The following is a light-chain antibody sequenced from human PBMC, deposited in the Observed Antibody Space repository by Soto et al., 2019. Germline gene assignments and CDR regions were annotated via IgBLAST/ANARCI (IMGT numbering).Light chain of an antibody. CDR1: SSDVGGYNY. CDR3: SSYTSSSVV. Sequence: QSALTQPASVSGSPGQSITISCTGTSSDVGGYNYVSWYQQQPGKAPKLMIYDVSNRPSGVSNRFSGSKSGNTASLTISGLQAEDEADYYCSSYTSSSVVFGGGTKVNVL. CDR2: DVS. J-gene: IGLJ2*01. V-gene: IGLV2-14*01.